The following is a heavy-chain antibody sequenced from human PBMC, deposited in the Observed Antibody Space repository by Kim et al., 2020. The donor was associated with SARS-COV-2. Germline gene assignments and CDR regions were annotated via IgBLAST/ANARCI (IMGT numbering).Heavy chain of an antibody. Sequence: KCQGRVTITADESTSTAYMELSSLRSEDTAVYYCARGVTMVRGVIFHVDYWGQGTLVTVSS. D-gene: IGHD3-10*01. CDR3: ARGVTMVRGVIFHVDY. V-gene: IGHV1-69*01. J-gene: IGHJ4*02.